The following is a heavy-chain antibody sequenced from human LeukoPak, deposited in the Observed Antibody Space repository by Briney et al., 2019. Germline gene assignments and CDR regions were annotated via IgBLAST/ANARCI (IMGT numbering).Heavy chain of an antibody. J-gene: IGHJ4*02. Sequence: SETLSLTCTVSGYSISSGYYWGWIRQPPGKGLEWIRSIYHSGSTYYNPSLKSRVTISVDTSKNQFSLKLSSVTAADTAVYYCARHESFRSSWNYWGQGTLVTVSS. CDR2: IYHSGST. D-gene: IGHD6-13*01. V-gene: IGHV4-38-2*02. CDR3: ARHESFRSSWNY. CDR1: GYSISSGYY.